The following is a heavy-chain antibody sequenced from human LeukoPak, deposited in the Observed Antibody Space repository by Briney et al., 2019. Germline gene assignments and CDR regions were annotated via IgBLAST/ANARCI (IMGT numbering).Heavy chain of an antibody. D-gene: IGHD7-27*01. V-gene: IGHV3-21*01. CDR2: ISSSSSYI. Sequence: GGSLRLSCAASGFTFSSYSMNWVRQAPGKGLEWVSSISSSSSYIYYADSVKGRFTISRDNAENSLYLQMNGLRAEDTAVYYCARDHKDWGVFDYWGQGTLVTVSS. CDR3: ARDHKDWGVFDY. CDR1: GFTFSSYS. J-gene: IGHJ4*02.